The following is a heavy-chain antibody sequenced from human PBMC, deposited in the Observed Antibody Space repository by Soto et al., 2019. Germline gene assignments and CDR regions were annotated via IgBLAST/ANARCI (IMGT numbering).Heavy chain of an antibody. CDR1: GFTFSNAW. D-gene: IGHD3-22*01. J-gene: IGHJ4*02. CDR3: WFHYDSSGYYSYYFDY. Sequence: VQLVESGGGLVKPGGSLRLSCAASGFTFSNAWMNWVRQAPGKGLEWVGRIKSKTDGGTTDYAAPVKGRFTISRDDSKNTLYLQMNSLKTEDTAVYYCWFHYDSSGYYSYYFDYWGQGTLVTVSS. CDR2: IKSKTDGGTT. V-gene: IGHV3-15*07.